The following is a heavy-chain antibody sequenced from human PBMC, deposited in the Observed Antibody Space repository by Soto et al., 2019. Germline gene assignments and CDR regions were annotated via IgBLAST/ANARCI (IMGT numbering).Heavy chain of an antibody. Sequence: GGSLRLSCAASGFTFSSYAMSWVRQAPGKGLEWVSAISGSGGSAYYADSVKGRFTISRDNSKNTLYLQMNSLRAEDTAVYYCAKGVRAVAAMNWFDPWGQGTLVTVSS. CDR2: ISGSGGSA. D-gene: IGHD6-19*01. V-gene: IGHV3-23*01. CDR3: AKGVRAVAAMNWFDP. J-gene: IGHJ5*02. CDR1: GFTFSSYA.